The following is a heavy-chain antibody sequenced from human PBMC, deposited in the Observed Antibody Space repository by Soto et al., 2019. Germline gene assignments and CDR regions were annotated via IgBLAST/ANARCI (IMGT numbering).Heavy chain of an antibody. V-gene: IGHV3-33*01. CDR2: ISFDGSDK. J-gene: IGHJ4*02. D-gene: IGHD3-9*01. Sequence: LLESGGGVVQPGRSLRLSCSASGFSFKPYGMHWVRQAPGKGLEWVAFISFDGSDKFYGDSVKGPFSISRDNSNDALHLQMDSLRAHDTGFYYCVRGGWAGAPADWWGEGALVTVSA. CDR3: VRGGWAGAPADW. CDR1: GFSFKPYG.